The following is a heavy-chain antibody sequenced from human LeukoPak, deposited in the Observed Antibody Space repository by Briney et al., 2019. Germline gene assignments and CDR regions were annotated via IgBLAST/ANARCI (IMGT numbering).Heavy chain of an antibody. CDR1: GYTFSSYW. CDR3: ARLAYCSNDVCYSDYYYSMDV. Sequence: GESLKISCKGSGYTFSSYWIGWVRQMPGKGLEWMGIIYPDDSDTRYSPSFQGQVTISADKSISTAYLQWSSLKASDTAMYYCARLAYCSNDVCYSDYYYSMDVWGKGTTVTVSS. CDR2: IYPDDSDT. D-gene: IGHD2-8*01. J-gene: IGHJ6*03. V-gene: IGHV5-51*01.